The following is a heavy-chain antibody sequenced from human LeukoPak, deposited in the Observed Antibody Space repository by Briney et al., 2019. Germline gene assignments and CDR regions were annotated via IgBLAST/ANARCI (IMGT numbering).Heavy chain of an antibody. CDR1: GDSISRYY. CDR2: INHSGST. CDR3: ARGLDDQGY. Sequence: PSETLSLTCTVSGDSISRYYWSWIRQPPGKGLEWIGEINHSGSTNYNPSLKSRVTISVDTSKNQFSLKLSSVTAADTAVYYCARGLDDQGYWGQGTLVTVSS. V-gene: IGHV4-34*01. D-gene: IGHD3-16*01. J-gene: IGHJ4*02.